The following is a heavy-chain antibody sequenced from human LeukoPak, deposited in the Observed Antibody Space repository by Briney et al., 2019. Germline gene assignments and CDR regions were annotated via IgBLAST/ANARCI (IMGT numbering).Heavy chain of an antibody. D-gene: IGHD6-6*01. J-gene: IGHJ4*02. CDR1: GGSISSSSYY. CDR2: IYYSGST. CDR3: ARMKGIAARPFDY. Sequence: SETLSLTCTVSGGSISSSSYYWGWLRQPPGKGLEWIGSIYYSGSTYYNPSLKSRVTISVDTSKNQFSLKLSSVTAADTAVYYCARMKGIAARPFDYWGQGTLVTVSS. V-gene: IGHV4-39*01.